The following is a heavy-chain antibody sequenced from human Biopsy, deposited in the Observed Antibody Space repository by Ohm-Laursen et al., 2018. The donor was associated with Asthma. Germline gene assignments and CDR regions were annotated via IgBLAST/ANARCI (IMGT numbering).Heavy chain of an antibody. CDR2: MSFDGRQT. V-gene: IGHV3-30*18. Sequence: SLRLSCTATGFSFNSYGMHWVRQAPGKGLEWVAVMSFDGRQTYYADSVKGRFTISRGNSKNTLYLQMNSLRAEDTAVYYCAKERYYDFWSGYPIWGQGTMVTVSS. D-gene: IGHD3-3*01. CDR1: GFSFNSYG. CDR3: AKERYYDFWSGYPI. J-gene: IGHJ3*02.